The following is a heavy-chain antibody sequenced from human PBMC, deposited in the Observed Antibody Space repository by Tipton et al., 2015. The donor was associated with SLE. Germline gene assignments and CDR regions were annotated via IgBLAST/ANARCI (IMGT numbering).Heavy chain of an antibody. CDR3: ARVRGISSWYDY. CDR2: IYASGST. CDR1: GGSISSYY. V-gene: IGHV4-4*08. D-gene: IGHD6-13*01. J-gene: IGHJ4*02. Sequence: GLVKPSETLSLTCTVSGGSISSYYWSWIRQPPGKGLEWIGYIYASGSTNYNPSLKSRLTISVDTSKSQFSLKLRSVTAADTAVYYCARVRGISSWYDYWGQGTLVTVSS.